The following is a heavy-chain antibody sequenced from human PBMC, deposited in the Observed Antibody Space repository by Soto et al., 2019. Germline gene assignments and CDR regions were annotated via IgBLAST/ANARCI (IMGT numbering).Heavy chain of an antibody. CDR2: ISSSRSTI. J-gene: IGHJ5*01. V-gene: IGHV3-48*01. CDR1: GFTFSSYS. Sequence: EVQLVESGGGLVQPGGSLRLSCAASGFTFSSYSMNWVRQAPGKGLEWVSYISSSRSTIYYADSVKGRFTISRDNAKNSLYLQMNSLRAEDTAVYYCARDCPGSSTSCYGKEWFDSGGQGTLVTVSS. D-gene: IGHD2-2*01. CDR3: ARDCPGSSTSCYGKEWFDS.